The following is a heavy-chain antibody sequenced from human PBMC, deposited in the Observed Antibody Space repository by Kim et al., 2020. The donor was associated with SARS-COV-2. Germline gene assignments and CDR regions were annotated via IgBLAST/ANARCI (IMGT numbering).Heavy chain of an antibody. V-gene: IGHV3-11*01. CDR1: GFTFSDYY. D-gene: IGHD3-3*01. J-gene: IGHJ4*02. CDR3: ARDPSTIFGVVIPYFDY. Sequence: GGSLRLSCAASGFTFSDYYMSLIRQAPGKGLEWVSYISSSGSTIYYADSVKGRFTISRDNAKNSLYLQMNSLRAEDTAVYYCARDPSTIFGVVIPYFDYWGQGTLVTVSS. CDR2: ISSSGSTI.